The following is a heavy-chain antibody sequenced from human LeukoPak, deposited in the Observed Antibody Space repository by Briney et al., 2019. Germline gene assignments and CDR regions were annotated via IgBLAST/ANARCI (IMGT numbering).Heavy chain of an antibody. CDR1: GFTFSSYW. CDR3: ARENDFWSENWFDP. V-gene: IGHV3-7*01. CDR2: IKQDGSEK. Sequence: PGGSLRLSCAASGFTFSSYWMSWVRQAPGKGLEWVANIKQDGSEKYYVDSVKGRFTISRDNAKNSLYLQMNSLRAEDTAVHYCARENDFWSENWFDPWGQGTLVTVSS. D-gene: IGHD3-3*01. J-gene: IGHJ5*02.